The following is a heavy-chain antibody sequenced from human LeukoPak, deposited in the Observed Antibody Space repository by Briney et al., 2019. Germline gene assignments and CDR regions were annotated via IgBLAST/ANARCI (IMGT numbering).Heavy chain of an antibody. V-gene: IGHV1-2*02. CDR1: GYTFTGYY. J-gene: IGHJ3*02. D-gene: IGHD3-10*01. CDR2: INPNSGGT. CDR3: ARNIWFGESSDAFDI. Sequence: ASVKVSCKASGYTFTGYYMHWVRQAPGQGLEWMGWINPNSGGTNYAQKFQGRVTMTRDTSICTAYMELSRLRSDDTAVYYCARNIWFGESSDAFDIWGQGTMVTVSS.